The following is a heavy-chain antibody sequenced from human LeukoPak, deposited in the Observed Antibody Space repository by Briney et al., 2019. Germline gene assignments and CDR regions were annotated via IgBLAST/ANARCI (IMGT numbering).Heavy chain of an antibody. CDR1: GFTFSSYA. CDR3: AKGGLLLLWFGELSGPSSMDV. CDR2: ISGSGGST. Sequence: GGSLRLSCAASGFTFSSYAMSWVRQAPGKGLEWVSAISGSGGSTYYADSVKGRFTISRDNSKNTLYLQMNSLRAEDTAVYYCAKGGLLLLWFGELSGPSSMDVWGQGTTVTVSS. J-gene: IGHJ6*02. D-gene: IGHD3-10*01. V-gene: IGHV3-23*01.